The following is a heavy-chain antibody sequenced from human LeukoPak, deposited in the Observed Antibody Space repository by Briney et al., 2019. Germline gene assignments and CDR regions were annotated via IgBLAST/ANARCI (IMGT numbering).Heavy chain of an antibody. V-gene: IGHV1-18*01. D-gene: IGHD4-23*01. CDR3: AVELYGGHGDY. J-gene: IGHJ4*02. CDR1: GYTFTSYG. Sequence: ASVKVSCKASGYTFTSYGISWVRQAPGQGLEWMGWISAYNGNTNYAQKLQGRVTMTTDTSTSTANMELRSLRSDDTAVYYCAVELYGGHGDYWGQGTLVTVSS. CDR2: ISAYNGNT.